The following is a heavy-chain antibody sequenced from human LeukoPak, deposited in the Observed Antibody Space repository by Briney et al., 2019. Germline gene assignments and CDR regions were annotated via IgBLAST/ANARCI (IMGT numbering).Heavy chain of an antibody. Sequence: GGSLRLSCAASGFTFSSYAMNWVRQAPGKGLEWVSSISGSSDYIYYGDSVKGRFTISRDNAKNSLYLQMNSLRAEDTAVYYCARVPEHMDILIAYSTTPDYWGQGTLVTVSS. J-gene: IGHJ4*02. CDR3: ARVPEHMDILIAYSTTPDY. CDR2: ISGSSDYI. V-gene: IGHV3-21*01. CDR1: GFTFSSYA. D-gene: IGHD3-9*01.